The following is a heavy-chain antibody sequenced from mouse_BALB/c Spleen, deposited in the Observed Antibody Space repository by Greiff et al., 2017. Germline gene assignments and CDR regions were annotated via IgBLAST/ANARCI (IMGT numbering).Heavy chain of an antibody. CDR3: GTGGPIYDGYEGYFDY. CDR2: INPYNGDT. Sequence: EVKLQQSGPELVKPGASVKISCKASGCSFTGYFMNWVKQSHGKSLEWIGRINPYNGDTFYNQKFKGKATLTVDKSSSTAHMELLSLTSEDSAVYYCGTGGPIYDGYEGYFDYWGQGTTLTVSS. J-gene: IGHJ2*01. CDR1: GCSFTGYF. V-gene: IGHV1-37*01. D-gene: IGHD2-3*01.